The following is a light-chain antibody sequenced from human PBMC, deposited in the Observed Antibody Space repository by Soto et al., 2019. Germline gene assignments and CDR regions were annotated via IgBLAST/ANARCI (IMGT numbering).Light chain of an antibody. J-gene: IGKJ2*01. CDR2: GAS. Sequence: EIVLTQSPGTLSLSPGERATLSCRASQSVSSSYLAWYQQKPGQAPRLLIYGASSRATGIPDRFSGSGSGTDLTLTISRLEPEDFAVYYCQQYGSLTATFGQGTKLEIK. CDR3: QQYGSLTAT. V-gene: IGKV3-20*01. CDR1: QSVSSSY.